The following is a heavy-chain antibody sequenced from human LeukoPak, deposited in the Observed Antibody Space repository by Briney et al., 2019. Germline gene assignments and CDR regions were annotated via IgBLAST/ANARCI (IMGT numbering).Heavy chain of an antibody. CDR1: GGSISSGAYS. J-gene: IGHJ5*02. V-gene: IGHV4-30-2*01. D-gene: IGHD3-10*01. Sequence: SETLSLTCAVSGGSISSGAYSWSWLRQPPGKGLEWIGYIFHSGSTNYNAPLNSRVTISVDTSKNQFPLKLTSVTLADTAVYYCARELWVAIAPGSWFDPWGQGTPVTVSS. CDR3: ARELWVAIAPGSWFDP. CDR2: IFHSGST.